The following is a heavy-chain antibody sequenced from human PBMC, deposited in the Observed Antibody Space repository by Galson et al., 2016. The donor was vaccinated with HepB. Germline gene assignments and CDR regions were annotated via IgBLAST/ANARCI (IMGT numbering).Heavy chain of an antibody. CDR1: GYTFTSYA. CDR2: INAGNGNT. V-gene: IGHV1-3*01. CDR3: ARDASYCSGGSCYPALSNWFDP. J-gene: IGHJ5*02. D-gene: IGHD2-15*01. Sequence: SVKVSCKASGYTFTSYAIHWVRQAPGQRLEWMGWINAGNGNTKYSQKFQGRVTITRDTSASTANMELSSLRSEDTAVYYCARDASYCSGGSCYPALSNWFDPWGQGTLVTVSS.